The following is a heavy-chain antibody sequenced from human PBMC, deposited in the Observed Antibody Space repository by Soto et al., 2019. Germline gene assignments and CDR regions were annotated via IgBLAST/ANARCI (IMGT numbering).Heavy chain of an antibody. CDR3: ARELSWFGELLYDY. CDR1: GGSISSYY. Sequence: SETLSLTCTVSGGSISSYYWSWIQQPAGKGLEWIGRIYTSGSTNYNPSLKSRVTMSVDTSKNQFSLKLSSVTAADTAVYYCARELSWFGELLYDYWGQGTLVTVSS. D-gene: IGHD3-10*01. J-gene: IGHJ4*02. V-gene: IGHV4-4*07. CDR2: IYTSGST.